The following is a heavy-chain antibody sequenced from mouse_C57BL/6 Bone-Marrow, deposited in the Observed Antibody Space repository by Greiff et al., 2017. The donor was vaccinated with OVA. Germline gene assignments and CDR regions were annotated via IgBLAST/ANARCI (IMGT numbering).Heavy chain of an antibody. CDR3: ARPLYYYGSTYAMDY. CDR2: ISNGGGST. V-gene: IGHV5-12*01. J-gene: IGHJ4*01. CDR1: GFTFSDYY. Sequence: EVQLVESGGGLVQPGGSLKLSCAASGFTFSDYYMYWVRQTPEKRLEWVAYISNGGGSTYYPDTVKGRFTISRDNAKNTLYLQMSRLKSEDTAMYYCARPLYYYGSTYAMDYWGQGTSVTVSS. D-gene: IGHD1-1*01.